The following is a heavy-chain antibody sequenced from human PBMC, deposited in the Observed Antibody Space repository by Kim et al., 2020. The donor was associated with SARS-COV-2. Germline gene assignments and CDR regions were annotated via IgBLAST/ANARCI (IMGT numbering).Heavy chain of an antibody. D-gene: IGHD3-10*02. CDR1: GFTFSDYW. Sequence: GGSLRLSCAASGFTFSDYWMHWVRQAPGKGPEWVSRVNRDETRIDYADSVKGRFTMSRDNAKNTLFLQMNSLRAEETALYYFVSSYLFDMDVWGPGTTVT. V-gene: IGHV3-74*01. CDR3: VSSYLFDMDV. J-gene: IGHJ6*02. CDR2: VNRDETRI.